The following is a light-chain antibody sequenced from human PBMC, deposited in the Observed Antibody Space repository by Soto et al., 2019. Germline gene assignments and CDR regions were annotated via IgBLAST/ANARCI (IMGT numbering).Light chain of an antibody. CDR1: LNVAEF. CDR2: DAS. CDR3: LQRSTWPPA. J-gene: IGKJ1*01. Sequence: ELVLTQSPAILSLSPGERATLSCRASLNVAEFLAWYQQRPGQAPRLLIYDASNRATGIPARFSGGGSGTDFTLTISSLEPEDFVVYYCLQRSTWPPAFGQGTKVEIK. V-gene: IGKV3-11*01.